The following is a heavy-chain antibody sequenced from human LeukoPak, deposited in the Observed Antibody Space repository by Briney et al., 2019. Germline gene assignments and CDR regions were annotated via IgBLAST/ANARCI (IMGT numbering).Heavy chain of an antibody. D-gene: IGHD6-13*01. CDR3: TRELNRILIAALNYYYGMDV. CDR2: ISYDGSNK. Sequence: PGGSLRLSCAASGFTFSSYPMHWVRQAPGKGLEWVAVISYDGSNKYYADSVKGRFTISRDNSKNTLYLQMTSLRAEDTAVYYCTRELNRILIAALNYYYGMDVWGQGTTVTVSS. V-gene: IGHV3-30*04. CDR1: GFTFSSYP. J-gene: IGHJ6*02.